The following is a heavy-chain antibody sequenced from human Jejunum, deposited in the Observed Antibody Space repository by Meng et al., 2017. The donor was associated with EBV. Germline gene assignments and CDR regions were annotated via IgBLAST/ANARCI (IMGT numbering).Heavy chain of an antibody. D-gene: IGHD2-21*02. J-gene: IGHJ4*02. CDR2: INTRTGNP. CDR3: ASDISTATFGY. Sequence: QVQLVQSGSELKKPGASVKVSCKAVGYTFSRYEMNWVRQAPGQGLEWMGWINTRTGNPAYAQGFTGRFVFSLDTSVSTAYLQISSLKAEDTAVYYCASDISTATFGYWGQGTLVTVSS. CDR1: GYTFSRYE. V-gene: IGHV7-4-1*02.